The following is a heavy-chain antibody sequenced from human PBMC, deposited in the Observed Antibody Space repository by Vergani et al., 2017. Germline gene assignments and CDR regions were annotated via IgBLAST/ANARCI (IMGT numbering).Heavy chain of an antibody. CDR2: ISTSCSTI. J-gene: IGHJ4*02. CDR3: ASDYYDRGGALDN. V-gene: IGHV3-11*04. CDR1: GFTFSYHY. Sequence: QVQLVESGGGLVKPGGSLRLSCAASGFTFSYHYMYWIRQAPGKGLAWFSYISTSCSTIYYADSVKGRVTISRDNAKNTLYLQMNSLRVEDTAVYYCASDYYDRGGALDNWGQGTLVTVSS. D-gene: IGHD3-22*01.